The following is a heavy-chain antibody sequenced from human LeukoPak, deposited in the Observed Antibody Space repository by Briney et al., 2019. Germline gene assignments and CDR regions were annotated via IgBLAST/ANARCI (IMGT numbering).Heavy chain of an antibody. CDR3: ARFIYSTSCFDY. D-gene: IGHD6-13*01. V-gene: IGHV4-4*09. CDR2: VYTSGST. Sequence: GSLRLSCAASGFTFSSYAMSWIRQPPGKGLEWIGNVYTSGSTNYNPSLKSRVTISVDTSKNQISLKLSSVTAADTAVYYCARFIYSTSCFDYWGQGTLVTVSS. CDR1: GFTFSSYA. J-gene: IGHJ4*02.